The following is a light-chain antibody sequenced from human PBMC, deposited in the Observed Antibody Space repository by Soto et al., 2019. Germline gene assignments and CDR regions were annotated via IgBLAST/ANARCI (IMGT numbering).Light chain of an antibody. CDR3: SSYAGSNNLL. J-gene: IGLJ1*01. Sequence: QSALTQPPSASGPPGQSVTISCTGTSSDVGNYNHVSWYQHHPGKAPKLMIYKVSERPSGVPDRFSGSKSGNTASLTVSGLQAEDEADYYCSSYAGSNNLLFGTGTKLTVL. CDR2: KVS. V-gene: IGLV2-8*01. CDR1: SSDVGNYNH.